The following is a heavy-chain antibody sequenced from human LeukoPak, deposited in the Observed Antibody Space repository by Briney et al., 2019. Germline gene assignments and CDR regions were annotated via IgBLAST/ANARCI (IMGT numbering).Heavy chain of an antibody. J-gene: IGHJ3*02. CDR2: ISDRSGST. CDR3: ARERGFGVTNPLDAFDI. Sequence: GGSLRLSCAASGFAFRSFAMSWVRQAPGKGLEWVSGISDRSGSTYYADSVKGRFIISRDNSKNTLYLQMNSLRAEDTAVYYCARERGFGVTNPLDAFDIWGQGTMVTVSS. CDR1: GFAFRSFA. D-gene: IGHD3-16*01. V-gene: IGHV3-23*01.